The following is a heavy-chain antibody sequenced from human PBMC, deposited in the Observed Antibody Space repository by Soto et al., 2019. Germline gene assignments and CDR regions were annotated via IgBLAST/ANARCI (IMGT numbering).Heavy chain of an antibody. CDR2: RSYDGSNK. CDR3: AKGWRYSSGWYYYYYGMDV. J-gene: IGHJ6*02. Sequence: QVQLVESGGGVVQPGRSLRLSCAASGFTFSSYGMHWVRQAPGKGLEWVAVRSYDGSNKYYADSVKGRFTISRDNSKNTLYLQMNSLRAEDTAVYYCAKGWRYSSGWYYYYYGMDVWGQGTTVTVSS. V-gene: IGHV3-30*18. CDR1: GFTFSSYG. D-gene: IGHD6-19*01.